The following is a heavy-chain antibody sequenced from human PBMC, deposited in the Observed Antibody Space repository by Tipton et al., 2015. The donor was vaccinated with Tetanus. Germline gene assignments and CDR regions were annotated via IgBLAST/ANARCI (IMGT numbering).Heavy chain of an antibody. Sequence: QLVQSGAEVKEPGASVKVSCKASGYIFTDYYVHWVRQAPGQGLEWMGLINPKRGGTNLAQNFQGWVTLTRDTSIATAYMEVSRLKYADTAVYYCARLPSYGGADGFDPWGQGTLVPLSS. J-gene: IGHJ5*02. CDR3: ARLPSYGGADGFDP. CDR1: GYIFTDYY. V-gene: IGHV1-2*04. CDR2: INPKRGGT. D-gene: IGHD3-16*01.